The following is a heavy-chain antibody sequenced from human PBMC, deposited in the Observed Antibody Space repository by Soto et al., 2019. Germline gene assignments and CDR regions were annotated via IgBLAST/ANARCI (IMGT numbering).Heavy chain of an antibody. CDR1: GYTFSAYT. D-gene: IGHD3-3*02. V-gene: IGHV1-3*01. J-gene: IGHJ3*02. CDR2: INAGSGNT. Sequence: GASVKVSCKATGYTFSAYTMNWVRQAPGQSLEWMGWINAGSGNTKYTQNFQGRFSITRDTSASTIYMELTGLTSEDTAVYYCARDTETLGPRANDALDIWGQGTMVTVSS. CDR3: ARDTETLGPRANDALDI.